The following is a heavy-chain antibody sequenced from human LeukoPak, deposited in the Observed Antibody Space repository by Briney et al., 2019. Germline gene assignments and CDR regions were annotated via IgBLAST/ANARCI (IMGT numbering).Heavy chain of an antibody. V-gene: IGHV1-18*01. CDR1: GYTFTNYG. CDR2: ISGYNGNT. D-gene: IGHD3-10*01. Sequence: ASVKVSCKASGYTFTNYGITWVRQAPGQGLEWMGWISGYNGNTNYAQNLQGRVTMTRNTSISTAYMELSSLRSEDTAVYYCARGELGAVRGVMAYYYYYGMDVWGQGTTVTVSS. J-gene: IGHJ6*02. CDR3: ARGELGAVRGVMAYYYYYGMDV.